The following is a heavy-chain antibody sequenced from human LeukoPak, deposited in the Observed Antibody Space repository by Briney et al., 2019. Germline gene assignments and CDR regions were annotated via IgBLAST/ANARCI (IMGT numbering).Heavy chain of an antibody. V-gene: IGHV3-33*06. D-gene: IGHD1-26*01. CDR1: GFIFRDYG. Sequence: QPGRSLRLSCAASGFIFRDYGIHWVRQAPGKGLEWVATIWYDGSDEFYADSVKGRFTISRDNHKNTLYLQMNNLRAEDTAVYYCAKDLYDGGSYLGYYYYYMDVWGKGTTVTVSS. CDR3: AKDLYDGGSYLGYYYYYMDV. J-gene: IGHJ6*03. CDR2: IWYDGSDE.